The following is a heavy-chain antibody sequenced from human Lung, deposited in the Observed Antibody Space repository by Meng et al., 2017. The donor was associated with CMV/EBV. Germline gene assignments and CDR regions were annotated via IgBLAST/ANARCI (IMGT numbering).Heavy chain of an antibody. Sequence: VEAGGGGKKPGASLKVSCKASGYTFTNYGITWVRQAPGQGLEWMGWISAYNGNTNYAQTLQGRVTMTTDTSTSTAYMELRSPRSDDTAVYYCARVEVGITSGDYWGQGTLVTVSS. CDR2: ISAYNGNT. CDR1: GYTFTNYG. D-gene: IGHD1-26*01. V-gene: IGHV1-18*01. J-gene: IGHJ4*02. CDR3: ARVEVGITSGDY.